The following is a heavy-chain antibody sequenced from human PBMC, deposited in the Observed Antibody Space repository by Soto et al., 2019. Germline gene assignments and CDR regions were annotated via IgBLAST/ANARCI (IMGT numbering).Heavy chain of an antibody. D-gene: IGHD6-19*01. CDR1: GGTFSSYA. V-gene: IGHV1-69*06. J-gene: IGHJ4*02. CDR2: IIPIFGTA. Sequence: SVKVSCKASGGTFSSYAISWVRQAPGQGLEWMGGIIPIFGTANYAQKFQGRVTITADKSTSTAYMELSSLRSEDTAVYYCARDRYSSGWYGGTPFDYWGQGTLVTVSS. CDR3: ARDRYSSGWYGGTPFDY.